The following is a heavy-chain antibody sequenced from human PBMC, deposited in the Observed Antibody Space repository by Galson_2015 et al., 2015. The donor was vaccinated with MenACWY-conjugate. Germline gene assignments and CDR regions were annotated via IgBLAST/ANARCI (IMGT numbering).Heavy chain of an antibody. J-gene: IGHJ4*02. CDR2: INPGGSST. CDR1: GFIFNTYW. CDR3: ARGGYYDSSGVDFDY. D-gene: IGHD3-22*01. Sequence: SLRLSCAASGFIFNTYWMHWVRRAPGKGLVWVSRINPGGSSTTYADSVKDRFTISRDNAKNTLYLQMNSLRPEDTAVFYCARGGYYDSSGVDFDYWGQGTLVTMSS. V-gene: IGHV3-74*01.